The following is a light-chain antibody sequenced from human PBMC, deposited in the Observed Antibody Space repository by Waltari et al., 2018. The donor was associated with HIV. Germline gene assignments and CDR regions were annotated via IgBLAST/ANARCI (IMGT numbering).Light chain of an antibody. J-gene: IGKJ1*01. V-gene: IGKV3-15*01. CDR2: GAS. CDR1: QSVSSN. CDR3: QQYNNWPRT. Sequence: EVVMTQSPATLSVSPGGGAPLSCRASQSVSSNLAWYQQKPGQVPRLLIYGASTRATGIPARFSGSGSGTEFTLTISSLQSEDFAVYYCQQYNNWPRTFGQGTKVEIK.